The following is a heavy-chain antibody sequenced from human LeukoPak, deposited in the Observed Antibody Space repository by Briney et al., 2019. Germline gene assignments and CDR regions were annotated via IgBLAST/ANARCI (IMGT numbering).Heavy chain of an antibody. CDR1: GGTFSIYA. Sequence: SVKVSCKASGGTFSIYAISWVRQAPGQGLEWMGGIIPIFGTANYAQKFQGRVTITADESTSTAYMELSSLRSEDTAVYYCAREVYVGATYWFDPWGQGTLVTVSS. V-gene: IGHV1-69*13. D-gene: IGHD1-26*01. CDR3: AREVYVGATYWFDP. CDR2: IIPIFGTA. J-gene: IGHJ5*02.